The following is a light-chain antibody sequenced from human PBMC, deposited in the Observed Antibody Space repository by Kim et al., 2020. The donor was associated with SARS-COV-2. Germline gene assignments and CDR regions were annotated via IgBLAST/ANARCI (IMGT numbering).Light chain of an antibody. CDR1: SSNVGSNY. Sequence: ELTQPPSASGTPGQRVTISCSGSSSNVGSNYVYWYQQLPGTAPKLLIYRNNQRPSGVPDRFSGSKSGTSASLAISGLRSEDEADYYCAAWDDSLSGWVFGGGTQLTVL. J-gene: IGLJ3*02. CDR2: RNN. V-gene: IGLV1-47*01. CDR3: AAWDDSLSGWV.